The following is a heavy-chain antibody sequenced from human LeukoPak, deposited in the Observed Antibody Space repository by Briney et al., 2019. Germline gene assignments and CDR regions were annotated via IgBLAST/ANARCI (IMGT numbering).Heavy chain of an antibody. J-gene: IGHJ6*02. CDR3: AKCDGDFGYSYFGMDV. CDR1: GFIFNRYS. D-gene: IGHD3-3*01. V-gene: IGHV3-23*01. CDR2: ITGTGGST. Sequence: PGESLRLSCAASGFIFNRYSMNWVRQAPGKGLEWVSGITGTGGSTHYADSVKGRFTISRDNSKNTLYLQMNSLRAEDTAVYYCAKCDGDFGYSYFGMDVWGQGTTVTVSS.